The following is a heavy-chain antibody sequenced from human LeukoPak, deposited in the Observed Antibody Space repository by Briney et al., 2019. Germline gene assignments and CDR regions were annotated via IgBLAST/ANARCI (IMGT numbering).Heavy chain of an antibody. CDR3: ARDSPPDY. J-gene: IGHJ4*02. V-gene: IGHV3-21*01. CDR1: GFTFSRYS. CDR2: ISISSNYI. Sequence: GGSLRLSCAASGFTFSRYSMNWVRQAPGKGLEWVSSISISSNYIYYADSVKGRFTISRDNAKNSLYLQVNSLRAEDTAVYHCARDSPPDYWGQGTLVTVSS.